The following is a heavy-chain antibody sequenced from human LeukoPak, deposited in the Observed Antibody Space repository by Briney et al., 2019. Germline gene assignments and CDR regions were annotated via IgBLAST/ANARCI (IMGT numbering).Heavy chain of an antibody. D-gene: IGHD2-2*01. CDR1: GAAISDYF. CDR2: ISTTGST. J-gene: IGHJ3*02. V-gene: IGHV4-4*07. Sequence: SETLSLTCTVSGAAISDYFWSWIRQPAGKDLEWIGRISTTGSTYFNPSLQSRVRMSVDSSKTRFSLRLSSVTAADTAVYYCARGVVPAASSAFDIWGQGTMVTVSS. CDR3: ARGVVPAASSAFDI.